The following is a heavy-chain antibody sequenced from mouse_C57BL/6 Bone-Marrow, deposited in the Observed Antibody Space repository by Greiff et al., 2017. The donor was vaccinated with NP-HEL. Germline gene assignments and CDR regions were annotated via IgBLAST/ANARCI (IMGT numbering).Heavy chain of an antibody. J-gene: IGHJ1*03. CDR1: GYTFTSYW. CDR2: IDPNSGGT. V-gene: IGHV1-72*01. D-gene: IGHD1-1*01. Sequence: QVQLQQPGAELVKPGASVKLSCKASGYTFTSYWMRWVKQRPGRGLEWIGRIDPNSGGTKYNEKFKSKATLTVDKPSSTAYMQLSSLTSEDSAVYYCARPSSTVVATDWYFDVWGTGTTVTVSS. CDR3: ARPSSTVVATDWYFDV.